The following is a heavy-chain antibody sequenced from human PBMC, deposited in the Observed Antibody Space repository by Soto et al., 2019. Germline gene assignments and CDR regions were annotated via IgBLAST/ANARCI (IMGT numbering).Heavy chain of an antibody. CDR2: ISGSGGST. V-gene: IGHV3-23*01. D-gene: IGHD5-18*01. CDR3: ASIPKQLWFHNFDY. CDR1: GFTFSSYA. Sequence: GGSLRLSCAASGFTFSSYAMSWVRQAPGKGLEWVSAISGSGGSTYYADSVKGRFTISRDNSKNTLYLQMNSLRAEDTAVYYCASIPKQLWFHNFDYWGQGTLVTVSS. J-gene: IGHJ4*02.